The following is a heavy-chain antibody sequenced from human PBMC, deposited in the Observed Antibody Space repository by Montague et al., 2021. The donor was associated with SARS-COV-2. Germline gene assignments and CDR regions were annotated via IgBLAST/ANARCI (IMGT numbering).Heavy chain of an antibody. CDR2: IYYSGST. V-gene: IGHV4-39*01. J-gene: IGHJ5*02. D-gene: IGHD3-3*01. CDR1: GGSISSSSYY. CDR3: ARQKMGSVTIFGVVMHDRWLDP. Sequence: SETLSLTCTVSGGSISSSSYYWGWIRQPPGEGLEWIGNIYYSGSTYYNPSLRSRVTISVDTSKNQFSLKLSSVTAADTAVYYCARQKMGSVTIFGVVMHDRWLDPWGQGTLVTVSS.